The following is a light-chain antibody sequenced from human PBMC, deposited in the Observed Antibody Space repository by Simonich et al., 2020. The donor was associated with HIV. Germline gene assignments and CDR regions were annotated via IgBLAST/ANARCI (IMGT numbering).Light chain of an antibody. CDR1: QSISRY. CDR2: AAS. V-gene: IGKV1-39*01. J-gene: IGKJ2*01. Sequence: DIQMTQSPSSLSESVGDRVTLTCRASQSISRYLNWYQQKPGKAPMLLIYAASSLQSVVPSRFSGSGSGTDFTLTISSLQPEDFATYYCQQSYSTPMYTFGQGTKLEI. CDR3: QQSYSTPMYT.